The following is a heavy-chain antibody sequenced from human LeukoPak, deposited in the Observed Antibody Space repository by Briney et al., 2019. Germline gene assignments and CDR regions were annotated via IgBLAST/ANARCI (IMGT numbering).Heavy chain of an antibody. Sequence: NSSETLSLTCTVSGGSISSYYWSWIRQPPGKGLEWIGYIYYSGSTNYNPSLKSRVTISVDTSKNQFSLKLSSVTAADTAVYYCARCPYSSSSFDPWGQGTLVTVSS. D-gene: IGHD6-6*01. CDR1: GGSISSYY. CDR2: IYYSGST. J-gene: IGHJ5*02. CDR3: ARCPYSSSSFDP. V-gene: IGHV4-59*08.